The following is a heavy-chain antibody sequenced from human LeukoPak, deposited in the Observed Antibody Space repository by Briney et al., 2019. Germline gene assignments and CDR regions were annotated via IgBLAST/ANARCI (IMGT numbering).Heavy chain of an antibody. J-gene: IGHJ4*02. V-gene: IGHV4-39*07. CDR2: IYYSGST. Sequence: SETLSLTCTVSGVSISSSTYYWGWIRQPPGKGLEWIGNIYYSGSTYYNPSLKSRVTISVDTSKNQFSLKLSSVTAADTAVYYCARSIQLWPHSTFDYWGQGTLVTVSS. D-gene: IGHD5-18*01. CDR3: ARSIQLWPHSTFDY. CDR1: GVSISSSTYY.